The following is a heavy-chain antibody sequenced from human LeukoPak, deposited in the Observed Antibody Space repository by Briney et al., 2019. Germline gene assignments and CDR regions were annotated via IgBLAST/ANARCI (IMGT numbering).Heavy chain of an antibody. CDR2: ISWNSGSI. CDR1: GFTFDDYA. Sequence: PGGSLRLSCAASGFTFDDYAMHWVRQAPGKGLEWVSGISWNSGSIGYADSVKGRFTISRDNAKNSLYLQMNSLRAEDTALYYCAKDLVATSEGVDYWGQGTLVTVSS. V-gene: IGHV3-9*01. D-gene: IGHD5-12*01. J-gene: IGHJ4*02. CDR3: AKDLVATSEGVDY.